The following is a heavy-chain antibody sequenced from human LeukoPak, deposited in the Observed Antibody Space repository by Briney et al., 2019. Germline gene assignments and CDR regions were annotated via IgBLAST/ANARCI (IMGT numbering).Heavy chain of an antibody. Sequence: PGGSLRLSCAASGFTFRDYTMNWVRQAPGKGLEWVSAISKSSTYIKYADSVKVRFTVSRDNAKNSLFLQMNSLRVEDTAVYYCAREVVIVVEPAANTIDYWGQGTRVTVSS. CDR1: GFTFRDYT. CDR2: ISKSSTYI. CDR3: AREVVIVVEPAANTIDY. D-gene: IGHD2-2*01. J-gene: IGHJ4*02. V-gene: IGHV3-21*01.